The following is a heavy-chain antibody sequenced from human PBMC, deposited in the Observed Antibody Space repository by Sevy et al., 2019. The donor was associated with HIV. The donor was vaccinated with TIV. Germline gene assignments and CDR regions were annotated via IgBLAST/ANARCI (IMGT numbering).Heavy chain of an antibody. J-gene: IGHJ3*02. CDR2: IIPIFGTA. CDR3: ARGHCSSTSCYSVYAFDI. V-gene: IGHV1-69*13. D-gene: IGHD2-2*02. CDR1: GGTFSSYA. Sequence: ASVKVSCKASGGTFSSYAISWVRQAPGQGLEWMGGIIPIFGTANYAQKFQGRVSITADESTGTAYMELSSLRSEDTAVYYCARGHCSSTSCYSVYAFDIWGQGTMVTVSS.